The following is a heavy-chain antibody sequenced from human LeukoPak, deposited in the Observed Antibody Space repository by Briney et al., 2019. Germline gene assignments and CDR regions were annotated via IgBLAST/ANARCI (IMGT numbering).Heavy chain of an antibody. J-gene: IGHJ4*02. CDR3: AKVPQRGDRPFDQ. V-gene: IGHV3-30*02. CDR1: GFAFSNYA. Sequence: PGGSLRLSCAASGFAFSNYAMSWVRQAPGKGLEWVAFIRYDGSNKYYADSVKGRFTISRDNSKNTLYLQMNSLRAEDTAVYYCAKVPQRGDRPFDQWGQGTLVTVSS. D-gene: IGHD3-10*01. CDR2: IRYDGSNK.